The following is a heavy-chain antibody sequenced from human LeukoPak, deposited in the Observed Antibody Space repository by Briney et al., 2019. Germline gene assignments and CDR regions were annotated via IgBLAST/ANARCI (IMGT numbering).Heavy chain of an antibody. J-gene: IGHJ6*03. Sequence: ASVKVSCKASGYTFTSYGISWVRQAPGQGLEWMGWISAYNGNTNYAQKLQGRVTMTTDTSTSTAYMELRSLRSDDTAVYYCARDGYCSSTSCYQTYYYYYYMDVWGKGTTVTVSS. CDR2: ISAYNGNT. V-gene: IGHV1-18*01. CDR1: GYTFTSYG. CDR3: ARDGYCSSTSCYQTYYYYYYMDV. D-gene: IGHD2-2*03.